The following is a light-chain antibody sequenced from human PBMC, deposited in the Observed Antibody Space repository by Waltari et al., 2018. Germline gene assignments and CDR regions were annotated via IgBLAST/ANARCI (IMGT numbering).Light chain of an antibody. V-gene: IGKV2-40*01. J-gene: IGKJ2*01. Sequence: DIVMTQTPLSLPVTPVEPASISCASSQSLLTSDDGFTYLDWFLQKPGQPPRLLIYTLSYRASGVPDRFIVTGSGSNFSLKISRVEAEDVGIYYCMQRLEFPYTFGQGTRL. CDR1: QSLLTSDDGFTY. CDR3: MQRLEFPYT. CDR2: TLS.